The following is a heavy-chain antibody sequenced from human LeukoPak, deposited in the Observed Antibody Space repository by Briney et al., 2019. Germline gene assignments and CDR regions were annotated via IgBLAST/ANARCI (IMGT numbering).Heavy chain of an antibody. CDR3: ARDSYGYESDY. D-gene: IGHD1-1*01. V-gene: IGHV3-20*04. Sequence: GGSLRLSCAASGFTFDDYGMSWVRQAPGKGLEWVSGINWNGGSTGYAGSVKGRFTISRDNAKNSLYLQMNSLRAEDTALYYCARDSYGYESDYWGQGTLVTVSS. CDR1: GFTFDDYG. CDR2: INWNGGST. J-gene: IGHJ4*02.